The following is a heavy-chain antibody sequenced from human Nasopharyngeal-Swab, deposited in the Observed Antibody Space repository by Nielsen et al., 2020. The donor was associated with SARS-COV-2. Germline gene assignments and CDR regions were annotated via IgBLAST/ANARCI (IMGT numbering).Heavy chain of an antibody. J-gene: IGHJ6*02. V-gene: IGHV3-23*01. CDR3: ARGCVLTGPTCNYYGMDV. CDR1: GFTFRSYA. Sequence: GESLKISCAASGFTFRSYAISWVRQAPGKGLEWVSAISGSGGSTYYADSVKGRFTISRDNSKNTLYLQMNSLRAEDTAVYYCARGCVLTGPTCNYYGMDVWGQGTTVTVSS. D-gene: IGHD3-9*01. CDR2: ISGSGGST.